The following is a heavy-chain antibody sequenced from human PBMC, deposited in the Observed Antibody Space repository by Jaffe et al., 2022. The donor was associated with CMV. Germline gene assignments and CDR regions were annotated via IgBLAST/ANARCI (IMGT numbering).Heavy chain of an antibody. CDR2: MNPNTGNT. CDR3: ARRNDFPNGYYPDY. V-gene: IGHV1-8*01. D-gene: IGHD3-3*01. CDR1: GYSFRNYD. Sequence: QVQLVQSGAEVKKPGASVKVSCKASGYSFRNYDINWVRQVTGQRFEWMGWMNPNTGNTGYPEKFQGRVTMTRDTSTNTAYMELSSLRSEDTAVYYCARRNDFPNGYYPDYWGQGTLVTVSS. J-gene: IGHJ4*02.